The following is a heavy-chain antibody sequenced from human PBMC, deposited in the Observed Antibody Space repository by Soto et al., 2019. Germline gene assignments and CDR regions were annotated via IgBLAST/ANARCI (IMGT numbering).Heavy chain of an antibody. J-gene: IGHJ4*02. CDR3: ASRWGYSFDY. D-gene: IGHD7-27*01. CDR2: IYYSGST. Sequence: QLQLQESGPGLVKPSETLSLTCTVSGGSISSYYWGWIRRPPGKGLEWIGSIYYSGSTYYNPSLKRRVTTSVAPSKTLFPPHLSSVPAADTAVYYCASRWGYSFDYWGQGTLVTLSS. V-gene: IGHV4-39*01. CDR1: GGSISSYY.